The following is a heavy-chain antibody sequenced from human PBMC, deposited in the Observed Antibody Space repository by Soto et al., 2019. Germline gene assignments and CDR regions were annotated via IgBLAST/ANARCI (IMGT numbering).Heavy chain of an antibody. CDR3: ARDRSFVSTSYWFDP. J-gene: IGHJ5*02. D-gene: IGHD2-2*01. V-gene: IGHV4-4*07. Sequence: ASETLSLTCTVSGGSISSYYWSWIRQPAGKGLEWIGRIYTSGSTNYNPSLKSRVTMSVDTSKNQFSLKLSSVTAADTAVYYCARDRSFVSTSYWFDPWGQGTLVTVSS. CDR1: GGSISSYY. CDR2: IYTSGST.